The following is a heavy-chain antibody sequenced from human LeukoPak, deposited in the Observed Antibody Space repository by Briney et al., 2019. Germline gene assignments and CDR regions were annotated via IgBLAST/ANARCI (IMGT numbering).Heavy chain of an antibody. CDR2: INSDGSST. V-gene: IGHV3-74*01. D-gene: IGHD4-17*01. CDR1: GFTFSSYW. CDR3: ATNSYGDYDYYYYMDV. Sequence: GGSLRLSCAASGFTFSSYWMHWVRQAPGKGLVWVSRINSDGSSTSYADSVKGRLTISRDNAKNTLYLQMNSLRAEDTAVYYCATNSYGDYDYYYYMDVWGKGTTVTVSS. J-gene: IGHJ6*03.